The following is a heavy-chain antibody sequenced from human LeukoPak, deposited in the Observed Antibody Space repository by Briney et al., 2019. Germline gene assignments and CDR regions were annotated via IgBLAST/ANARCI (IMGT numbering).Heavy chain of an antibody. CDR2: IYYSGST. V-gene: IGHV4-39*07. CDR1: GGSIRSSSYY. Sequence: SETLSLTCTVSGGSIRSSSYYWGWIRQPPGKGLEWIGTIYYSGSTYYNPSLKSRVTISVDTSKNQFSLRLSSVTAADTAVHYCARALLYYYGSGSYLSEFDYWGQGTLVTVSS. J-gene: IGHJ4*02. CDR3: ARALLYYYGSGSYLSEFDY. D-gene: IGHD3-10*01.